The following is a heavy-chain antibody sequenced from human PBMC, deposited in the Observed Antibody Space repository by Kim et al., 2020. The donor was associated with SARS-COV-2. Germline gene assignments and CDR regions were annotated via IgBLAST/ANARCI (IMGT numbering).Heavy chain of an antibody. CDR2: IYYSGST. Sequence: SETLSLTCTVSGGSISSGGYYWSWIHQHPGKGLEWIGYIYYSGSTYYNPSLKSRVTISVDTSKNQFSLKLSSVTAADTAVYYCARAGGSYYYDSSGYPLDYWGQGTLVTVSS. V-gene: IGHV4-31*03. D-gene: IGHD3-22*01. CDR3: ARAGGSYYYDSSGYPLDY. J-gene: IGHJ4*02. CDR1: GGSISSGGYY.